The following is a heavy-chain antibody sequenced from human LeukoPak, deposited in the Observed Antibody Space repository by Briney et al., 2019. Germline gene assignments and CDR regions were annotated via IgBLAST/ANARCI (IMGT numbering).Heavy chain of an antibody. J-gene: IGHJ4*02. Sequence: ASVTVSFTASGYTFTGYYMHWVRQAPGQGLEWMGWINPNSGGTNYAQKFQGWVTMTRDTSISTAYMELSRLRSDDTAVYYCARDPEIPGYSSGWYFDYWGQGTLVTVSS. V-gene: IGHV1-2*04. D-gene: IGHD6-19*01. CDR2: INPNSGGT. CDR3: ARDPEIPGYSSGWYFDY. CDR1: GYTFTGYY.